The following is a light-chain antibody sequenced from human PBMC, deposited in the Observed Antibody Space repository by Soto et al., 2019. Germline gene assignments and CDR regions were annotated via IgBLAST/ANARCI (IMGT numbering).Light chain of an antibody. CDR2: EVN. CDR3: ASHAGRKNII. J-gene: IGLJ2*01. V-gene: IGLV2-8*01. Sequence: QSALTQPASVSGSPGQSITISCTGTSSDVGDSNHVSWYQHHAGKAPKLMIYEVNKRPSGVPDRFSGSKSGNTASLTVSGLQAEDEADYYCASHAGRKNIIFGGGTKVTVL. CDR1: SSDVGDSNH.